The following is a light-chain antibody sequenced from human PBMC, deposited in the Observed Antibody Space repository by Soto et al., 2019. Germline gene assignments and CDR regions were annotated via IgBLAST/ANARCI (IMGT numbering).Light chain of an antibody. Sequence: QMTQSPSSLSASIGDRVTITCRASQDINNYLNWYQQQPGKAPQLLIYGASNLQSGVPSRFSGSGSGADFTLTIISLQPEDLATYYCQQSYNTPTFGQGTKLEIK. CDR3: QQSYNTPT. CDR2: GAS. V-gene: IGKV1-39*01. CDR1: QDINNY. J-gene: IGKJ2*01.